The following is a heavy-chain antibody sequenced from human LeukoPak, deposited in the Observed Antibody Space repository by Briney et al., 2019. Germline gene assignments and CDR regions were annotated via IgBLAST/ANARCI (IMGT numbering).Heavy chain of an antibody. CDR3: ARPSTYYYDSSGHGAFDI. V-gene: IGHV4-59*08. CDR2: IYYSGST. D-gene: IGHD3-22*01. Sequence: SETLSLTCTVSGGSISSYYWSWIRQPPGKGLEWIGYIYYSGSTNYNPSLKSRVTISVDTSKNQFSLKLSSVTAADTAVYYCARPSTYYYDSSGHGAFDIWGPGTMVTVSS. CDR1: GGSISSYY. J-gene: IGHJ3*02.